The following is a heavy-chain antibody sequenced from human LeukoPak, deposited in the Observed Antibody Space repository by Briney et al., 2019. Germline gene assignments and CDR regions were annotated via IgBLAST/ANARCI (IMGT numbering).Heavy chain of an antibody. CDR2: ISSSGSTI. Sequence: GGSLRLSCAASGFTFSDYYMSWIRQAPGKGLEWVSYISSSGSTIYYADSVKGRFTISRDNAKNSLYLQMNSLRADDTAVYYCARCVSGYDLEGRYHYMDVWGQGTTVTVSS. CDR1: GFTFSDYY. CDR3: ARCVSGYDLEGRYHYMDV. J-gene: IGHJ6*02. D-gene: IGHD5-12*01. V-gene: IGHV3-11*01.